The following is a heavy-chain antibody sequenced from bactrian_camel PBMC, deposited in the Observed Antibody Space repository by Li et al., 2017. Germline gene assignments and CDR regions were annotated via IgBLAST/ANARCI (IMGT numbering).Heavy chain of an antibody. J-gene: IGHJ6*01. CDR2: IYVNGGTP. V-gene: IGHV3S54*01. CDR1: GNMYTVNC. Sequence: VQLVESGGGSVQAGESLRLSCTYSGNMYTVNCMGWFRQAPGKEREGVAVIYVNGGTPHVVDSLKGRFTISQDNAKKTLYLQMNSLKPEDTAMYYCAADCFAGTTIAPVDSGVWGQGTQVTVS. D-gene: IGHD4*01. CDR3: AADCFAGTTIAPVDSGV.